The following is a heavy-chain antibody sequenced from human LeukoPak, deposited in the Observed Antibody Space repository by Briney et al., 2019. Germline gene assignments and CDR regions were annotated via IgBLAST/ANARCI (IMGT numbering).Heavy chain of an antibody. J-gene: IGHJ4*02. CDR1: GFTFSNFG. V-gene: IGHV3-48*04. CDR2: ISSSSGTK. Sequence: GGSLRLSCAASGFTFSNFGMNWVRQAPGKGLEWVSYISSSSGTKYYADSVKGRFTISRDNAKNSLYVQMNSLRAEDTAVYYCAKVVRGSYYAYDYWGQGTLVTVSS. CDR3: AKVVRGSYYAYDY. D-gene: IGHD1-26*01.